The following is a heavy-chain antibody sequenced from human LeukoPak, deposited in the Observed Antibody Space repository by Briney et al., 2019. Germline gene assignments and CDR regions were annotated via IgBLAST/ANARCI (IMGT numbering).Heavy chain of an antibody. CDR2: IYYSGST. CDR1: GDSINNYY. Sequence: SETLSLTCTVSGDSINNYYWSWIRQPPGKGLEWIGYIYYSGSTNYNPSLKSRVTISVDTSKNQFSLNLSSVTAADTAVYYCARGPYAEYLQRWGQGTLVTVSS. J-gene: IGHJ1*01. CDR3: ARGPYAEYLQR. V-gene: IGHV4-59*08.